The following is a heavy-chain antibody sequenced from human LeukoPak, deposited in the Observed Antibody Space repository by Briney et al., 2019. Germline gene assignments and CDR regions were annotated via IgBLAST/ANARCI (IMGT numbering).Heavy chain of an antibody. CDR3: ARAGLNGDVDY. Sequence: SETLSLTCAVYGGSFSGYYWSWIRQPPGKGLEWIGEINHSRSTNYTPSLKSRVTLSVDTSKNQFSLKLSSATAADTAVYYCARAGLNGDVDYWGQGTLVTVSS. V-gene: IGHV4-34*01. CDR1: GGSFSGYY. D-gene: IGHD4-17*01. J-gene: IGHJ4*02. CDR2: INHSRST.